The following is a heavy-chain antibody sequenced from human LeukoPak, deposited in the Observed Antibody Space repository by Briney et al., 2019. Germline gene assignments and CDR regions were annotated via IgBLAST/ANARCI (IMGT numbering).Heavy chain of an antibody. V-gene: IGHV1-18*01. CDR1: GYTFTSYG. D-gene: IGHD3-9*01. CDR2: ISAYNGNT. Sequence: ASVKVSCKAPGYTFTSYGISWVRQAPGQGLERMGWISAYNGNTNYAQKLQGRVTMTTDTSTSTAYMELRSLRSDDTAVYYCARGLVRYFDWLGVPDYWGQGTLVTVSS. J-gene: IGHJ4*02. CDR3: ARGLVRYFDWLGVPDY.